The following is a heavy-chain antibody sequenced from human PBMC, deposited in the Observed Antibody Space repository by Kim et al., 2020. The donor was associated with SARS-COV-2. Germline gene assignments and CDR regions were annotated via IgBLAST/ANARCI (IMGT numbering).Heavy chain of an antibody. D-gene: IGHD2-15*01. Sequence: AQKFQGRVTLSADESTGTAYLELSSLRSDDTAVYYCARDCLSGDGCSSGDYWGQGTLVTVSS. V-gene: IGHV1-69*01. J-gene: IGHJ4*02. CDR3: ARDCLSGDGCSSGDY.